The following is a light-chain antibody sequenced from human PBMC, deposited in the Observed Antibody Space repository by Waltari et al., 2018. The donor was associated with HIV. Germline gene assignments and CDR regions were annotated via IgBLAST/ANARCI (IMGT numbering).Light chain of an antibody. CDR3: ASHAGSKDV. J-gene: IGLJ2*01. CDR2: DVT. Sequence: QSALTQPPSASGSPGQSVTISCTGTSSDVGAYNYVSWFQQHPGKAPKLMIYDVTKRPSGVPDRFSGSKPGNTASRTVSWLQAEDEADYYCASHAGSKDVFGGGTRLTVL. V-gene: IGLV2-8*01. CDR1: SSDVGAYNY.